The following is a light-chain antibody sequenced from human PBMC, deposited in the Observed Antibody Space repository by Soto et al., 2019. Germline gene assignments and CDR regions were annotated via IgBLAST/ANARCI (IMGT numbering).Light chain of an antibody. V-gene: IGLV2-14*03. CDR3: CSYTSSSTHV. CDR2: DVN. CDR1: SSDVGGYNF. Sequence: QSALTQPASVSGSPGQSITISCTGTSSDVGGYNFVSWYQQHPGKVPKLMIFDVNRRPSGVSDRFSGSKSGNTASLTISGLRAEDESVYSGCSYTSSSTHVFGRGPKLTAL. J-gene: IGLJ1*01.